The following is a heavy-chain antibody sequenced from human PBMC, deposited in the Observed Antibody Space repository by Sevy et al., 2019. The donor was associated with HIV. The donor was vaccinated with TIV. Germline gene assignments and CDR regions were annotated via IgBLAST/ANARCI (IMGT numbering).Heavy chain of an antibody. Sequence: GGSLRLSCTASGFTFSSYTMHWVRRAPSKGLEWVAVISYDGSNKYYADSVKGRFTISRDNSNNTLHLQMNSLRAEDTALYYCAREGYCSGGTCYSDKNWFDPWGQGTLVTVSS. CDR2: ISYDGSNK. CDR1: GFTFSSYT. D-gene: IGHD2-15*01. V-gene: IGHV3-30-3*01. CDR3: AREGYCSGGTCYSDKNWFDP. J-gene: IGHJ5*02.